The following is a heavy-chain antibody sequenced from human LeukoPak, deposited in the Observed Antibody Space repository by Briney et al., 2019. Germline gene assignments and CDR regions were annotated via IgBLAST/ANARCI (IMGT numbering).Heavy chain of an antibody. CDR1: GGSISSTTYY. CDR2: IYYSGST. V-gene: IGHV4-39*01. CDR3: ARLRLLDSSSSD. D-gene: IGHD6-6*01. Sequence: SETLSLTCTVSGGSISSTTYYWGWIRQPPGKGLEWIGSIYYSGSTHYNPSLKSRVSISVDTSKNQFSLKLNSVTAADTAVYYCARLRLLDSSSSDWGQGTLVTVSS. J-gene: IGHJ4*02.